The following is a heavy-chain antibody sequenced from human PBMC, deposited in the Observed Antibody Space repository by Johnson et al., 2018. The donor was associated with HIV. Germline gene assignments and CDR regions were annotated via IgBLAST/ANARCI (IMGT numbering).Heavy chain of an antibody. CDR3: ASITTIAAAGRGAFDI. D-gene: IGHD6-13*01. V-gene: IGHV3-66*01. CDR1: GFTVSSNY. CDR2: IYSGGST. Sequence: VQLVESGGGLVQPGRSLRLSCAASGFTVSSNYMSWVRQAPGKGLEWVSVIYSGGSTYYADSVKGRFTISRDNSKNTLYLQMNSLRAEDTAVYYCASITTIAAAGRGAFDIWGQGTMVTVSS. J-gene: IGHJ3*02.